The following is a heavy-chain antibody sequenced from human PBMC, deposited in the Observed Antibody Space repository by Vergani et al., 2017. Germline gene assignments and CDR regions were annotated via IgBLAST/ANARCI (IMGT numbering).Heavy chain of an antibody. J-gene: IGHJ6*03. CDR3: ARVAVSTIFGVVPHMDV. CDR2: IYHSGST. D-gene: IGHD3-3*01. Sequence: QVQLQESGPGLVKPPGTLSLTCAVSGGSISGTNWWSWVRQSPGKGLEWIGEIYHSGSTNYNPSLKSRVTISVDTSKNQFSLKLSSVTAADTAVYYCARVAVSTIFGVVPHMDVWGKGTTVTVSS. V-gene: IGHV4-4*03. CDR1: GGSISGTNW.